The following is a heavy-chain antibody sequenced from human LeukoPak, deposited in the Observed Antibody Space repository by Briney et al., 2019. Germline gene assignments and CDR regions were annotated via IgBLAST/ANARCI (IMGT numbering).Heavy chain of an antibody. D-gene: IGHD6-13*01. CDR2: ISGSGGST. Sequence: GGSLRLSCAASGFTFSSYAMSWARQAPGKGLEWVSAISGSGGSTYYADSVKGRFTISRDNSKNTLYLQMNSLRAEDTAVYYCAKDRLRGIAAAGNPWGQGTLVTVSS. CDR3: AKDRLRGIAAAGNP. V-gene: IGHV3-23*01. J-gene: IGHJ5*02. CDR1: GFTFSSYA.